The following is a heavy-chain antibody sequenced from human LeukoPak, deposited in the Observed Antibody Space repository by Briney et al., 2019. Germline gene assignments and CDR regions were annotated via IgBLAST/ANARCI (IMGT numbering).Heavy chain of an antibody. CDR3: AEELLHYYDSSGCYSY. D-gene: IGHD3-22*01. CDR1: GFTFDDYA. V-gene: IGHV3-43*02. CDR2: ISGDGGST. J-gene: IGHJ4*02. Sequence: GGSLRLSCAASGFTFDDYAMHWVRQAPGKGLEWVSLISGDGGSTYYADSVKGRFTISRDNSKNSLYLQMNSLRTEDTALYYCAEELLHYYDSSGCYSYWGQGTLVTVSS.